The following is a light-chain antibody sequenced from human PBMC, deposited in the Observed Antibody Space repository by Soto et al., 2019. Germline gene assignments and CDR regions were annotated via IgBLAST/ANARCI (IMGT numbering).Light chain of an antibody. J-gene: IGLJ3*02. V-gene: IGLV1-47*01. CDR1: SSDIGSNY. CDR3: AAWDDSLSVRV. Sequence: QSVLTQPPSASGTPGQGVTISCSGNSSDIGSNYVYWYQQFPGTAPRLLIYRNNQRPSGVPDRFSGSKSGTSASLAISGLHSEDEADYFCAAWDDSLSVRVFGGGTKVTVL. CDR2: RNN.